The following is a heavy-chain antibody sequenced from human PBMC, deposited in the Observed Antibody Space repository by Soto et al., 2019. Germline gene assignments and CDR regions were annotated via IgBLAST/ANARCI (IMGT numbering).Heavy chain of an antibody. J-gene: IGHJ5*02. V-gene: IGHV4-30-2*01. CDR2: ISHSGST. D-gene: IGHD3-16*01. Sequence: PSETLSLTCAVSGGSISSGGYSWSWIRQPPGKGLEWIGYISHSGSTYYNPSLKSRVTISVDRSKNQFSLKLSSVTAADTAVYYCATLDHYVWESYLDPWGQGPLVTVSS. CDR3: ATLDHYVWESYLDP. CDR1: GGSISSGGYS.